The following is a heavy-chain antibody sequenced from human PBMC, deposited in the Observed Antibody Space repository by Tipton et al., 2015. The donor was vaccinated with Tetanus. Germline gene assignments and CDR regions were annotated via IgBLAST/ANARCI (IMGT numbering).Heavy chain of an antibody. CDR1: GGSISSGGYS. CDR3: ARDLRGGRCDAFDI. V-gene: IGHV4-30-2*01. D-gene: IGHD1-26*01. J-gene: IGHJ3*02. Sequence: TLSLTCTVSGGSISSGGYSWSWIRQPPGKGLEWIGYIYHSGSTYYNPSLKSRVTISVDRSKNQFSLKLSSVTAADTAVYFCARDLRGGRCDAFDIWGQGSMVTVSS. CDR2: IYHSGST.